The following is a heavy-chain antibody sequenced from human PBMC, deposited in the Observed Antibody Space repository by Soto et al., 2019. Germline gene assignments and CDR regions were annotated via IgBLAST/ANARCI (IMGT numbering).Heavy chain of an antibody. CDR3: AKEKHPCTDTTCYSGPFDS. Sequence: GGSLRLSCAASGFTFSTYNMNWVRQAPGKGLEWLSYITSKGSTRKYADSVKGRFTVSRDNAKNSLYLQLNSLTDDDTAVYYCAKEKHPCTDTTCYSGPFDSWGQGTLVTVSS. CDR2: ITSKGSTR. D-gene: IGHD2-21*01. CDR1: GFTFSTYN. V-gene: IGHV3-48*02. J-gene: IGHJ4*02.